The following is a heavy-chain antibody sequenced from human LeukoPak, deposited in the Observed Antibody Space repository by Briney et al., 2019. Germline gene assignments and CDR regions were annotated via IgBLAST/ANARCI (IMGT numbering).Heavy chain of an antibody. J-gene: IGHJ4*02. V-gene: IGHV4-61*01. D-gene: IGHD3-16*01. CDR1: GGSVSSGSYY. CDR3: AADLSNPRMGASYLDS. CDR2: IYYSGST. Sequence: IPSETLSLTCTVSGGSVSSGSYYWSWIRQPPGKGLEWIGYIYYSGSTNYNPSLKSRVTISVDTSKNQFSLKLSSVTAADTAVYYCAADLSNPRMGASYLDSWGQGTLVTVSS.